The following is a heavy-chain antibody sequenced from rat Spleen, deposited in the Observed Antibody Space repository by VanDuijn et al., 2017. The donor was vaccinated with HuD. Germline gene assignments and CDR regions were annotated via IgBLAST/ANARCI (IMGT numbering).Heavy chain of an antibody. CDR2: IFYDGSRA. CDR1: GFSFSDYN. V-gene: IGHV5S10*01. Sequence: EVQLVESGGGLVQPGGSLILSCAASGFSFSDYNMAWVRQAPKKGLEWVATIFYDGSRAYYRDSVKGRFTVSRDNAKSTLSLQMDSLRSEDTATYYCARGGGIDYWGQGVMVTVSS. J-gene: IGHJ2*01. CDR3: ARGGGIDY. D-gene: IGHD1-11*01.